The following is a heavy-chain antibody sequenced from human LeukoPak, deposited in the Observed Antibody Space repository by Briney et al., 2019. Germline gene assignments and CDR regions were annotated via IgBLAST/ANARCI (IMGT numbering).Heavy chain of an antibody. J-gene: IGHJ4*02. CDR2: INPNSGGT. D-gene: IGHD3-3*01. CDR1: GYTFTSYY. Sequence: ASVKVSCKASGYTFTSYYMHWVRQAPGQGLEWMGWINPNSGGTNYAQKFQGRVTMTRDTSISTAYMELSRLRSDDTAVYYCARDSPLRFLEWLLPTPYYFDYWGQGTLVTVSS. V-gene: IGHV1-2*02. CDR3: ARDSPLRFLEWLLPTPYYFDY.